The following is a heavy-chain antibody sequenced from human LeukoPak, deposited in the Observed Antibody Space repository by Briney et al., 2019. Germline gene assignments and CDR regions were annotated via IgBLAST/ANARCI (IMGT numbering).Heavy chain of an antibody. D-gene: IGHD3-22*01. J-gene: IGHJ4*02. CDR1: GFTFDDYA. CDR3: AKTNYDSSGSFDY. CDR2: ISWNSGSI. Sequence: GGSLRLSCAASGFTFDDYAMHWVRQAPGKGLEWVSGISWNSGSIGYADSVKGRFTISRDNAKNSLYLQMNSLRAEDTALYYCAKTNYDSSGSFDYWGQGTLVTVSS. V-gene: IGHV3-9*01.